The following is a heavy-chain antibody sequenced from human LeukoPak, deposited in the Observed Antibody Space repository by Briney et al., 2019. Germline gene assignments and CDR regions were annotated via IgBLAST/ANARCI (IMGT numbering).Heavy chain of an antibody. J-gene: IGHJ4*02. V-gene: IGHV3-74*01. CDR2: ISRDGSST. CDR1: GFTFSSNW. CDR3: AKRRYSGSYFDY. D-gene: IGHD1-26*01. Sequence: GGSLRLPCAASGFTFSSNWMHWVRQAPGKGLVWVSRISRDGSSTSYADSVKGRFTISRDNAKNTLYLQMNSVRAEDTAVYYCAKRRYSGSYFDYWGQGTLVTVSS.